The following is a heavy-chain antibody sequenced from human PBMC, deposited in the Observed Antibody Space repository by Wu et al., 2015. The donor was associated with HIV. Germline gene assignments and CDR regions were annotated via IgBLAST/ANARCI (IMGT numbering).Heavy chain of an antibody. Sequence: QAQLVQPGVEVRKPGASTKVSCKASGYTFTSYGISWVRQAPGQGLEWMGWMNPKSGSTGYAQQFQGRITLTRDTTRSTAYMELTSLRSEDTAVYYCARGAENRWGPSSNWKVGWFDPWGPGTLVTGLL. D-gene: IGHD6-13*01. V-gene: IGHV1-8*02. CDR2: MNPKSGST. CDR1: GYTFTSYG. CDR3: ARGAENRWGPSSNWKVGWFDP. J-gene: IGHJ5*02.